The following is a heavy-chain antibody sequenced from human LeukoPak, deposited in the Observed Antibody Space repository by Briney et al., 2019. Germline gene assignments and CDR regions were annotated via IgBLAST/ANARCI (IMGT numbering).Heavy chain of an antibody. CDR2: ISSSGSTI. J-gene: IGHJ6*03. CDR3: AREQQLTIYYYYYMDV. Sequence: GGSLRLPCAASGFTFSDYYMSWIRQAPGKGLEWVSYISSSGSTIYYADSVKGRFTISRDNAKNSLYLQMNSLRAEDTAVYYCAREQQLTIYYYYYMDVWGKGTTVTVSS. D-gene: IGHD6-13*01. V-gene: IGHV3-11*01. CDR1: GFTFSDYY.